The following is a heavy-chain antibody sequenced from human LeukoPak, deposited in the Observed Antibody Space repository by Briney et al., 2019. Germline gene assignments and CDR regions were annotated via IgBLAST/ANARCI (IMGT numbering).Heavy chain of an antibody. Sequence: GGSLRLSCAASGFTFSSYGMHWVRQAPGKGLEWVAVIWYDGSNKYYADSVKGRFTISRDNSKNTLYLQMNSLRAEDTAVYYCARGMGWLRYPKSYFDYWGQGTLVTVSP. J-gene: IGHJ4*02. D-gene: IGHD5-24*01. CDR1: GFTFSSYG. CDR3: ARGMGWLRYPKSYFDY. V-gene: IGHV3-33*01. CDR2: IWYDGSNK.